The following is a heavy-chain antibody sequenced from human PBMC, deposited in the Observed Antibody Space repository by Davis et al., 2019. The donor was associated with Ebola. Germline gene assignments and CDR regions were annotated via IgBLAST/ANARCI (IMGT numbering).Heavy chain of an antibody. CDR3: ARGNDFWNGYPMDV. CDR2: IYHSGRT. D-gene: IGHD3-3*01. J-gene: IGHJ6*03. V-gene: IGHV4-38-2*02. Sequence: MPSETLSLPCTVSGYSISSGYWWGWVRQPLGKGLEWVGSIYHSGRTYYNPSLWGRVTLSVDTSKNQFSLKLTSVTAADTAVYYCARGNDFWNGYPMDVWGKGTTVTVAS. CDR1: GYSISSGYW.